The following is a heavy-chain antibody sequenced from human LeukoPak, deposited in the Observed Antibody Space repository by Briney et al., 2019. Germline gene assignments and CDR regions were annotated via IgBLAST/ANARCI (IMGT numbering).Heavy chain of an antibody. J-gene: IGHJ6*03. D-gene: IGHD6-6*01. CDR2: IIPIFGTA. CDR1: GGTFSSYA. V-gene: IGHV1-69*05. CDR3: ARDLGSSSPLGYYYYYMDV. Sequence: GASVKVSCKASGGTFSSYAISWVRQAPGQGLEWMGGIIPIFGTANYAQKFQGRVTITTDESTSTAYMELSSLRSEDTAVYYCARDLGSSSPLGYYYYYMDVWGKGTTVTVSS.